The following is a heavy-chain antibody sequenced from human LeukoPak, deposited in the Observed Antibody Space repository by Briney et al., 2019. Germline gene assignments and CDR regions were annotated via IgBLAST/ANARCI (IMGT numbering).Heavy chain of an antibody. Sequence: ASVKVSCNASGYTFTGYYMHWVRQAPGQGLEWMGWINPNSGCTNYAQKFQGRVTMTRDTSISTAYMELSRLRSDDTAVYYCARGAGTSWFDYWGQGSLVTVSS. D-gene: IGHD2-2*01. V-gene: IGHV1-2*02. CDR1: GYTFTGYY. CDR2: INPNSGCT. CDR3: ARGAGTSWFDY. J-gene: IGHJ4*02.